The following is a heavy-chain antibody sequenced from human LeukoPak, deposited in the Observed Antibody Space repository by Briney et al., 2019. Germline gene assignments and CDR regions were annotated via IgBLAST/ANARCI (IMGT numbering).Heavy chain of an antibody. V-gene: IGHV3-30-3*01. Sequence: GGSLRLSCAASGFTFSSYATHWVRQAPGKGLEWVAVISHDGSNKYYADSVKGRFTISRDNSKNTLYLQMNSLRAEDTAVYYCARDRLLWFGELLPDAFDIWGQGTMVTVSS. D-gene: IGHD3-10*01. CDR2: ISHDGSNK. CDR1: GFTFSSYA. CDR3: ARDRLLWFGELLPDAFDI. J-gene: IGHJ3*02.